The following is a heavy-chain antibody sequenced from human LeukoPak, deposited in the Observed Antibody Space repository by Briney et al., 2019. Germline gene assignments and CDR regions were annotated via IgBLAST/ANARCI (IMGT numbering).Heavy chain of an antibody. V-gene: IGHV3-23*01. D-gene: IGHD3-22*01. J-gene: IGHJ5*02. CDR2: ISRSDGTT. CDR3: ARVLSGSWDWFDP. CDR1: GFTFSSYA. Sequence: GRSLRLSCAASGFTFSSYAMTWVRQAPGTGLEWVSSISRSDGTTYYADSVKGRFTISRDNSKNTLFLQMNSLRAEDTAVYYCARVLSGSWDWFDPWGQGTLVTVSS.